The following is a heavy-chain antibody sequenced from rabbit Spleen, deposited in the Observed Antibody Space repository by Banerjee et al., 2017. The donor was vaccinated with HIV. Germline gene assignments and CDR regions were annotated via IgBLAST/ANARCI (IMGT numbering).Heavy chain of an antibody. V-gene: IGHV1S45*01. D-gene: IGHD8-1*01. Sequence: QQQLVESGGGLVQPEGSLTLTCKASGVSLNDRDVMCWVRQAPGKGLEWIACIAGSSSGFTYSATWAKGRFTCSKTSSTTVTLQMTSLTVADTATYFCARDTGSSFSSYGMDLWGQGTLVTVS. CDR2: IAGSSSGFT. CDR3: ARDTGSSFSSYGMDL. J-gene: IGHJ6*01. CDR1: GVSLNDRDV.